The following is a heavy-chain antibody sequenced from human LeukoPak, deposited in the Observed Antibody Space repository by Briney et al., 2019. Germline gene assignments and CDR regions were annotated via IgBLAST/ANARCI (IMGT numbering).Heavy chain of an antibody. D-gene: IGHD6-13*01. V-gene: IGHV3-9*03. CDR2: ISWNSGSI. CDR3: AKEGGKAAAGLDY. Sequence: GRSLRLSCAASGFTFDDYAMHWVRQAPGKGLEWVSGISWNSGSIGYADSVKGRFTISRDNAKNSPYLQMSSLRAEDMALYYCAKEGGKAAAGLDYWGQGTLVTVSS. J-gene: IGHJ4*02. CDR1: GFTFDDYA.